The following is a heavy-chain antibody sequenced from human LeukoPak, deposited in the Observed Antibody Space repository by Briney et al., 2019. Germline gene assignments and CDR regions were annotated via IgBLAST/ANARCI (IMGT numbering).Heavy chain of an antibody. CDR3: TRTSSLYDY. CDR1: GSTFTDYA. J-gene: IGHJ4*02. D-gene: IGHD1-7*01. CDR2: LSRSGDTT. V-gene: IGHV3-23*01. Sequence: PGGSLRLSCAASGSTFTDYAMSWVRQAPGKGLEWVSALSRSGDTTYYADSVKGRFTISRDNSESTLHLQMNSLRAEDTAVYYCTRTSSLYDYWGQGTLVTVSS.